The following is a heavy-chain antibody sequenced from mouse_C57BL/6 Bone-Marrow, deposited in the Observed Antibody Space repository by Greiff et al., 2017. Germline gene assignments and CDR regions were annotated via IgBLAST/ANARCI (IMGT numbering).Heavy chain of an antibody. CDR1: GFTFSDYG. V-gene: IGHV5-15*01. CDR2: ISNLAYSI. D-gene: IGHD1-1*01. J-gene: IGHJ1*03. Sequence: EVKLMESGGGLVQPGGSLKLSCAASGFTFSDYGMAWVRQAPRKGPEWVAFISNLAYSIYYADTVTGRFTISRENAKNTLYLEMSSLRSEDTAMYYCARVITTVVARNWYFDVWGTGTTVTVSS. CDR3: ARVITTVVARNWYFDV.